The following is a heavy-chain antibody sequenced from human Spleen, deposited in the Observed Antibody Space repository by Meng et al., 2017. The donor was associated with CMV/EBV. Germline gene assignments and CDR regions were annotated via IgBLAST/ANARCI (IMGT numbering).Heavy chain of an antibody. Sequence: ETLSLTCTVSGDSVSSSSFYWGWIRQPPGKGLEWIGSVYYSGITYYNPSLKSRVTISVDTSKNQFSLKLSSVTAADTAVYYCARSRYYYDSSGYPYYYGMDVWGQGTTVTVSS. CDR3: ARSRYYYDSSGYPYYYGMDV. D-gene: IGHD3-22*01. CDR1: GDSVSSSSFY. V-gene: IGHV4-39*07. CDR2: VYYSGIT. J-gene: IGHJ6*02.